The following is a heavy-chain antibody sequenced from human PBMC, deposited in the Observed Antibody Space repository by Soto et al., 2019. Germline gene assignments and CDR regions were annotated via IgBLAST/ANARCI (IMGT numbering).Heavy chain of an antibody. V-gene: IGHV1-18*01. CDR3: ARDDRYDYGGNGLDY. J-gene: IGHJ4*02. CDR1: GYTFTSYG. D-gene: IGHD4-17*01. Sequence: QVQLVQSGAEVKKPGASVKVSCKASGYTFTSYGISWVRQAPGQGLEWMGWISAYNGNTNYAQKLQGRVTMTTDTYRSTAHMELRSLRPDDTAVYYCARDDRYDYGGNGLDYWGQGTLVTVSS. CDR2: ISAYNGNT.